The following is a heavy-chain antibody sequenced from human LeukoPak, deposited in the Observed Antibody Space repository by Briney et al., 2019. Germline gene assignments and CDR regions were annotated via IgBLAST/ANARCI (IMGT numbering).Heavy chain of an antibody. CDR2: ISDSGSD. CDR1: GASMSNYY. Sequence: SETLSLTCTISGASMSNYYWSWIRQPPGKRPDWMAYISDSGSDIYNPSLKSRVAISVDTCKQQFSLKVTSVTAADTAVYFCARHRRNSYGTGGSPFDFWGQGILVTVSS. D-gene: IGHD3-10*01. V-gene: IGHV4-59*08. CDR3: ARHRRNSYGTGGSPFDF. J-gene: IGHJ4*02.